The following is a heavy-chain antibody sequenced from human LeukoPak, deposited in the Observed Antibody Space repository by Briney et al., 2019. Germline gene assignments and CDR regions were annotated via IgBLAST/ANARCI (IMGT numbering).Heavy chain of an antibody. CDR1: GGSISSYY. J-gene: IGHJ4*02. V-gene: IGHV4-59*08. CDR3: ARLGDYGGEFDY. Sequence: PSETLSLTCTVSGGSISSYYWSWIRQPPGKGLEWIGYIYYSGSTNYNPSLKSRVTISVDTSKNQFSLKLSSVTAADTAVYYCARLGDYGGEFDYWGQGTLVTVSS. CDR2: IYYSGST. D-gene: IGHD4-23*01.